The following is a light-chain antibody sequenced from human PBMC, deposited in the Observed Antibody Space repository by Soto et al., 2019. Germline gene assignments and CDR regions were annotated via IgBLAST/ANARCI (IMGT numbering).Light chain of an antibody. CDR1: QTVNANF. CDR3: HQSGDSPT. CDR2: GVS. V-gene: IGKV3-20*01. Sequence: EIVLTQSPGTLSLSPGERATLYCRSSQTVNANFLAWYQQKPGQAPRLLIYGVSNRAPGIPDRFSGSGSGTDITLTISRLEPEDFAVYYCHQSGDSPTFGQGTKVDNK. J-gene: IGKJ1*01.